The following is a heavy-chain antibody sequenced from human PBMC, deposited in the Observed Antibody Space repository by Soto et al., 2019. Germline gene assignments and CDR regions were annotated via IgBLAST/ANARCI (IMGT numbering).Heavy chain of an antibody. CDR1: GGNFSRNG. CDR3: ARASDSTWYNWFDP. D-gene: IGHD6-13*01. Sequence: QVQLVQSGAEVKKPGSSVKISCKTSGGNFSRNGISWVRQAPGQGLEWMGGIIPIFGTTNYAHKFRGRVTFTADKSTGTVYMVINSLKSEDTAVYYCARASDSTWYNWFDPWGQGTLVTVSS. CDR2: IIPIFGTT. V-gene: IGHV1-69*06. J-gene: IGHJ5*02.